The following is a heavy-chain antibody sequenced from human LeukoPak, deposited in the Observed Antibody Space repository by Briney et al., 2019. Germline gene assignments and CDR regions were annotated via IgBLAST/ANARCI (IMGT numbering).Heavy chain of an antibody. CDR2: IYPGDSDT. J-gene: IGHJ6*03. Sequence: GESLKISCKGSGYSFTSYWIGWVRQMPGKGLEWMGIIYPGDSDTRYSPSFQGQVTISADKSISTAYLQWSSLKASDTAMYYCARINLYSSSSARYYYHYYMDVWGKGTTVTVSS. V-gene: IGHV5-51*01. D-gene: IGHD6-6*01. CDR1: GYSFTSYW. CDR3: ARINLYSSSSARYYYHYYMDV.